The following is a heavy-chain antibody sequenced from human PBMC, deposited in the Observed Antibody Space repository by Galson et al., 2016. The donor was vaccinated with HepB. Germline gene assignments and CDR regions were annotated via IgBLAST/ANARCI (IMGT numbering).Heavy chain of an antibody. D-gene: IGHD1-26*01. J-gene: IGHJ4*02. V-gene: IGHV6-1*01. CDR2: TYYRSKWYN. Sequence: CAISGDSVSSNSAVWYWIRQSPSRGLEWLGRTYYRSKWYNDYAVSVKSRININPDKSKNQFSLQLNSVLPEDTAMYYCASGTWDSGLKWWGPGTLVTVSS. CDR1: GDSVSSNSAV. CDR3: ASGTWDSGLKW.